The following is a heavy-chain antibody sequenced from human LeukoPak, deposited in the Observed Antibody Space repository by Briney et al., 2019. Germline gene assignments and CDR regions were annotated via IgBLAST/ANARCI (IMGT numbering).Heavy chain of an antibody. CDR2: ISDTGGRT. V-gene: IGHV3-23*01. Sequence: TGGSLRLSCAASGFTFSDSAVSWVRHSPGGGLKWVSSISDTGGRTYYADSVKGRFTVTRDNSRNTVNLQMNSLTAGDTARYYCAKGGQDFDFWRFDLWGQGILVIVSS. CDR3: AKGGQDFDFWRFDL. D-gene: IGHD3-3*01. J-gene: IGHJ5*02. CDR1: GFTFSDSA.